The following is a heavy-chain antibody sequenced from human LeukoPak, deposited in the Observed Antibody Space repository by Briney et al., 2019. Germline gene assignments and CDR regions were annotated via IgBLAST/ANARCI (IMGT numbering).Heavy chain of an antibody. D-gene: IGHD4-23*01. V-gene: IGHV1-69*13. CDR1: GGTFSSYA. J-gene: IGHJ5*02. Sequence: GASVKVSCKASGGTFSSYAISWVRQAPGQGLEWMGGIIPIFSTANYAQKFQGRVTITADESTSTAYMELSSLRAEDTAVYYCARGTTVVWKPPFDPWGQGTLVTVSS. CDR3: ARGTTVVWKPPFDP. CDR2: IIPIFSTA.